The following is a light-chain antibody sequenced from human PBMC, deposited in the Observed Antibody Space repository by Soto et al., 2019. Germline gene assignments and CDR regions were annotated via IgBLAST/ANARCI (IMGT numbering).Light chain of an antibody. CDR1: SGHSSYS. CDR2: LDSDGSH. CDR3: QTWGTGIHVV. V-gene: IGLV4-69*01. Sequence: QAVVTQSPSASASLGASGTLTCTLSSGHSSYSIAWHQQQPEKGPRYLMKLDSDGSHTKGDAIPDRFSGSSSGAERDLTISSLQSEDEADYYCQTWGTGIHVVFGGGTKLTVL. J-gene: IGLJ2*01.